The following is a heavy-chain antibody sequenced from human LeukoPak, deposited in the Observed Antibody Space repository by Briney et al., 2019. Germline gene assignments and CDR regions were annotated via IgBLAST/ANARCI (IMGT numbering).Heavy chain of an antibody. CDR3: ARDPTRRDDFIVAGGDAFDI. Sequence: PGGSLRLSCAASGFTFSSYSMNWVRQAPGKGLEWVSYISSSSSTIYYADSVKGRFTISRDNAKNSLYLQMNSLRAEDTAVYYCARDPTRRDDFIVAGGDAFDIWGQGTMVTVSS. J-gene: IGHJ3*02. D-gene: IGHD6-13*01. V-gene: IGHV3-48*01. CDR1: GFTFSSYS. CDR2: ISSSSSTI.